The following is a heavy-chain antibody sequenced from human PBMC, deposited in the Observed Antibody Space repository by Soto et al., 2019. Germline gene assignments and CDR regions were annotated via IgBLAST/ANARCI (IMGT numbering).Heavy chain of an antibody. J-gene: IGHJ3*02. CDR2: ISYDGSNK. CDR1: GFTFSSYG. Sequence: QVQLVESGGGVVQPGRSLRLSCAASGFTFSSYGMHWVRQAPGKGLEWVAVISYDGSNKYYADSVKGRFTISRDNSKNTLYLQMNGLRAEDTAVYYCAKDWSSSGYWDDAFDIWGQGTMVTVSS. CDR3: AKDWSSSGYWDDAFDI. D-gene: IGHD3-22*01. V-gene: IGHV3-30*18.